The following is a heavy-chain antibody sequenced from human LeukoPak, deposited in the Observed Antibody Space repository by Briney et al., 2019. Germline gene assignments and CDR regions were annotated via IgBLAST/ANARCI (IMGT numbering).Heavy chain of an antibody. CDR3: AEIAAAGRDY. CDR2: INHSGST. J-gene: IGHJ4*02. D-gene: IGHD6-13*01. Sequence: SETLSLTCAVYGGSFSGYYWSWIRQPPRKGLEWIGEINHSGSTNYNPSLKSRVTISVDTSKNQFSLKLSSVTAADTAVYYCAEIAAAGRDYWGQGTLVTVSS. CDR1: GGSFSGYY. V-gene: IGHV4-34*01.